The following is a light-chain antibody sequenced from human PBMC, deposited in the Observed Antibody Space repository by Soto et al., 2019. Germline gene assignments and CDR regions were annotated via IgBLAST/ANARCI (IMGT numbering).Light chain of an antibody. CDR3: QQRSYRIT. CDR1: QSFXSD. CDR2: XAS. Sequence: TKSAVAVSVSPAERATLSCRASQSFXSDFAWYQKKPGQAHRALSYXASNSGTGIPARFSGSGCGKDFIITISLLEPEAGSVYYCQQRSYRITFAQGTRLEIK. J-gene: IGKJ5*01. V-gene: IGKV3-11*01.